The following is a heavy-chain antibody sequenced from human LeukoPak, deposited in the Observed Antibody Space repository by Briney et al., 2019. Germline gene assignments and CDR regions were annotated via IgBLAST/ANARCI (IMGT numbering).Heavy chain of an antibody. D-gene: IGHD4-17*01. CDR2: ISTAGDT. CDR3: ARGPATVTASYYYYGMDV. CDR1: GFTFSNYD. Sequence: GGSLRLSCAASGFTFSNYDMHWVRQAAGKGLEWVSAISTAGDTYYPGSVKGRFTISRENAKNSLYLQMNSLRAGDTAVYYCARGPATVTASYYYYGMDVWGQGTTVTVSS. J-gene: IGHJ6*02. V-gene: IGHV3-13*01.